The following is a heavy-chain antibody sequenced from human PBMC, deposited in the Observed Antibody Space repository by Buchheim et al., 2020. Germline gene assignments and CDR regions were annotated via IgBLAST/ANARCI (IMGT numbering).Heavy chain of an antibody. Sequence: QLQLQESGPGLVKPSETLSLTCTVSGGSISSSSYYWGWIRQPPGKGLEWIGSIYYSGSTYYNPSLKSRVTILVGTSKNQFSLKLSSVTAADTAVYYCARVETTVTELTYYGTDVWGQGTT. V-gene: IGHV4-39*07. CDR2: IYYSGST. CDR1: GGSISSSSYY. J-gene: IGHJ6*02. CDR3: ARVETTVTELTYYGTDV. D-gene: IGHD4-17*01.